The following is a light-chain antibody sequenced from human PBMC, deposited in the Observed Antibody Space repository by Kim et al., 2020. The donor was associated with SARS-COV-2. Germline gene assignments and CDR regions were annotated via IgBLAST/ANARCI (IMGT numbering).Light chain of an antibody. Sequence: LTQPRSVSASPGQSVTISCTGTNSDIGGYNYVSWYQQHPGKAPKLMISDVNNRPSGVSDRFSGSKSGNTASLTISGLQAEDEADYYCCSYAGSNTMIFGGGTQLTVL. CDR3: CSYAGSNTMI. V-gene: IGLV2-11*01. J-gene: IGLJ2*01. CDR2: DVN. CDR1: NSDIGGYNY.